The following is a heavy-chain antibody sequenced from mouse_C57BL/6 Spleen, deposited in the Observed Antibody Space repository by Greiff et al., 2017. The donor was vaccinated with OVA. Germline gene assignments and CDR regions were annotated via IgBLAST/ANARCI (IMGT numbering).Heavy chain of an antibody. CDR1: GYSFTDYN. CDR2: INPNYGTT. Sequence: VHVKQSGPELVKPGASVKISCKASGYSFTDYNMNWVKQSNGKSLEWIGVINPNYGTTSYNQKFKGKATLTVDQSSSTAYMQLNSLTSEDSAVYYCARGTTVVATRLDWGQGTLVTVSA. J-gene: IGHJ3*01. D-gene: IGHD1-1*01. CDR3: ARGTTVVATRLD. V-gene: IGHV1-39*01.